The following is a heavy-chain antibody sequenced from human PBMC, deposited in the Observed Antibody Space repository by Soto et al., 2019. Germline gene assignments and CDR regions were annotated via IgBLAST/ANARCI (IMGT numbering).Heavy chain of an antibody. D-gene: IGHD2-2*01. V-gene: IGHV3-48*02. Sequence: EVQLVESGGGLVQPGGSLRLSCAASGYTFSSSSMNWVRQAPGKGLEWVSYISSSSSTIYYADSVKGRFTISRDNAKNSLYLQMNSLRDEDTAVYYCARESAALNWFDPWGQGTLVTVSS. J-gene: IGHJ5*02. CDR3: ARESAALNWFDP. CDR1: GYTFSSSS. CDR2: ISSSSSTI.